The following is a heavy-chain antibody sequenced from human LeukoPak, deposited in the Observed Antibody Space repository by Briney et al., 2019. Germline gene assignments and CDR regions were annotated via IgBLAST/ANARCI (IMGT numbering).Heavy chain of an antibody. Sequence: PGGSLRLSCVASGFTFSSYAMTWVRQAPGKGLEWLSAISSSGGSTYHADSVKGRLTISRDNSKNTLFLQMDNLRVEDTAVYYCAKDPRDGYTYYYYYYMDVWGTGTTVTVSS. V-gene: IGHV3-23*01. CDR3: AKDPRDGYTYYYYYYMDV. CDR2: ISSSGGST. CDR1: GFTFSSYA. D-gene: IGHD5-24*01. J-gene: IGHJ6*03.